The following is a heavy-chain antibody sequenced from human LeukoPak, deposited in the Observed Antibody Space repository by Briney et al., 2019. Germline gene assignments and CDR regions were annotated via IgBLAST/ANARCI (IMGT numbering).Heavy chain of an antibody. D-gene: IGHD2-21*01. CDR3: ARGIAGGFDY. CDR1: GYTFTGYH. J-gene: IGHJ4*02. V-gene: IGHV1-2*06. CDR2: IIPNSGDA. Sequence: ASVKVSCKASGYTFTGYHLHWVRQVPGQGLEWMGRIIPNSGDAIYALKFQGRVTLTRDTSISTVYMELNRLRSDDTALYYCARGIAGGFDYWGQGTLVTVSS.